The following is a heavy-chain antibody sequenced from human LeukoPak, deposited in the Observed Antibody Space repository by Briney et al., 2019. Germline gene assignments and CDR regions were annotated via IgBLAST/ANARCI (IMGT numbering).Heavy chain of an antibody. D-gene: IGHD4-23*01. Sequence: PSHTLSLTCTVSGGSISSGGYYWSWIRQHPGKGLEWIGYIYYSGSTYYNPSLKSRVTISVDTSKNQFSLKLSSVTAADTAVYYCARARPLYGSNSGAWFDPWGQGTLVTVSS. CDR3: ARARPLYGSNSGAWFDP. V-gene: IGHV4-31*03. J-gene: IGHJ5*02. CDR1: GGSISSGGYY. CDR2: IYYSGST.